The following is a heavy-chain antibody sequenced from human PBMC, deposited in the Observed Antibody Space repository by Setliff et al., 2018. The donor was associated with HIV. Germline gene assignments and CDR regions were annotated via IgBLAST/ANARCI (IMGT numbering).Heavy chain of an antibody. CDR3: AKVDTAMVVHYYDSSGYLRAFDS. V-gene: IGHV3-23*01. CDR1: GFTFSNYA. CDR2: ISGSGDTT. Sequence: SLRLSCAASGFTFSNYAMTWVRQAPGKGLEWVSGISGSGDTTNYADSVKGRFTISRDNSKNTLYLQMNSLRAEDTAVYYCAKVDTAMVVHYYDSSGYLRAFDSWGQGTLVTVSS. J-gene: IGHJ4*02. D-gene: IGHD3-22*01.